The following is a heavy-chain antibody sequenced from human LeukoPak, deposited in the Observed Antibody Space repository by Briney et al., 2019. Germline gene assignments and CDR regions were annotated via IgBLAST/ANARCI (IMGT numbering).Heavy chain of an antibody. CDR1: GFTFSSYW. J-gene: IGHJ4*02. CDR2: IKQDGSEK. Sequence: GGSLRLSCAASGFTFSSYWMSWVRQAPGKGLEWEANIKQDGSEKYYVDSVKGRFTISRDNAKNSLYLQMNSLRAEDTAVYYCAREWYDYGGNSGDAYGYWGQGTLVTVSS. V-gene: IGHV3-7*01. D-gene: IGHD4-23*01. CDR3: AREWYDYGGNSGDAYGY.